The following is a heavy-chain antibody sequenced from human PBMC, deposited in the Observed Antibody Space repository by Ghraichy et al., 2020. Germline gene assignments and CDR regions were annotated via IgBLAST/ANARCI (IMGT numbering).Heavy chain of an antibody. CDR2: IRGSAGGT. CDR3: AKTRGGDWYFDL. Sequence: GGSLRLSGVASGFTFSSDAISWVRQAPGNGLEWVSSIRGSAGGTYYADSVKGRFTISRDNSKNTLYLQMNSLRAEDTAIYYCAKTRGGDWYFDLWGRGTLVTVSS. V-gene: IGHV3-23*01. D-gene: IGHD3-16*01. J-gene: IGHJ2*01. CDR1: GFTFSSDA.